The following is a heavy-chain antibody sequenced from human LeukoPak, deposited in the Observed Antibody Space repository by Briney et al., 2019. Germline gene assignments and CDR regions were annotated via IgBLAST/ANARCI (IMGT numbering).Heavy chain of an antibody. CDR1: GFTYTTYA. CDR3: ARGQQLVKTD. V-gene: IGHV3-33*08. CDR2: IWYDGSIK. Sequence: GRSLRLSCAASGFTYTTYAMHWVRQAPGKGLEWVAVIWYDGSIKNYADSVKGRFTISRDNSKNTVYLQMDSLRAEDTALYYCARGQQLVKTDWGQGTLVTVSS. D-gene: IGHD6-13*01. J-gene: IGHJ4*02.